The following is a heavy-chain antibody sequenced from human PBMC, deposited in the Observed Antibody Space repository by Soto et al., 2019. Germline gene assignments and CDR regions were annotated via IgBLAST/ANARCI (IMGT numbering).Heavy chain of an antibody. J-gene: IGHJ6*02. CDR2: VWYDGGNK. CDR3: VRAAGYSGNDYVYYYGMDV. D-gene: IGHD5-12*01. Sequence: QVQLVESGGGVVQPGRSLRLSCAASGFTFSSYGMHWVRQAPGKGLEWVALVWYDGGNKYYADSVKGRFTISRDNSKNTLYLEMNRLRDEDTAVYYCVRAAGYSGNDYVYYYGMDVWGQGTTVTVFS. V-gene: IGHV3-33*01. CDR1: GFTFSSYG.